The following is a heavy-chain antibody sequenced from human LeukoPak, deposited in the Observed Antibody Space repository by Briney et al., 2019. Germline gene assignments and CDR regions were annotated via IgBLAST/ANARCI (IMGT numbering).Heavy chain of an antibody. Sequence: GGSLRLSCAASGFTFSSYGMHWVRQAPGKGLEWVAFIRYDGSNKYYADSVKGRFTISRDNSKNTLYLQMNSLRAEDTAVYYCAREFIAAAGRDAFDIWGQGTLVTVSS. V-gene: IGHV3-30*02. CDR3: AREFIAAAGRDAFDI. CDR2: IRYDGSNK. J-gene: IGHJ3*02. D-gene: IGHD6-13*01. CDR1: GFTFSSYG.